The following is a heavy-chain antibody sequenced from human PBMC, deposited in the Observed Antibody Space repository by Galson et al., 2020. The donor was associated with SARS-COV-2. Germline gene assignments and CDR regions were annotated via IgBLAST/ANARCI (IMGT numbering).Heavy chain of an antibody. J-gene: IGHJ4*02. D-gene: IGHD3-10*01. CDR3: ARLWWAYYYGSGSQDY. CDR1: GFTFSSYA. V-gene: IGHV3-30*04. Sequence: GGSLRLSCAASGFTFSSYAMHWVRQAPGKGLAWVAVISYDGSNKYYADSVKGRFTISRDNSKNTLYLQMNSLRAEDTAVYYCARLWWAYYYGSGSQDYWGQGTMVTVSS. CDR2: ISYDGSNK.